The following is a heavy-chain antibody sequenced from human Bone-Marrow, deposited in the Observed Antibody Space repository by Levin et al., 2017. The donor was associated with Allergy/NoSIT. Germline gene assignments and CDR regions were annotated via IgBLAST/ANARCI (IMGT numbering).Heavy chain of an antibody. CDR1: GFTFNKAW. V-gene: IGHV3-15*01. CDR3: ITGEAVAKY. Sequence: GSLRLSCTASGFTFNKAWMSWVRQTPGKGLEWVGRIKSKTDVGTPDYVESVKGRFTISRDDSKNTLFLQMDSLKTEDTAVYYCITGEAVAKYWGQGTLVTVSS. J-gene: IGHJ4*02. D-gene: IGHD6-19*01. CDR2: IKSKTDVGTP.